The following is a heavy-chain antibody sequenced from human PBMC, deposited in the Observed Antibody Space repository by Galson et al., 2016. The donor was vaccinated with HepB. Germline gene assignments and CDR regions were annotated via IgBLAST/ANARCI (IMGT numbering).Heavy chain of an antibody. CDR2: MNPNTGNI. CDR1: GYTFTSHD. CDR3: ARGLYFLGTRCFLYYYNYYAKDV. V-gene: IGHV1-8*01. D-gene: IGHD2-2*01. Sequence: SVKVSCKASGYTFTSHDINWVRQAPGQGLEWVGWMNPNTGNIGYAQKFQGRVTMTRDTSISTAYMELSGLISEYTDVYYCARGLYFLGTRCFLYYYNYYAKDVWGQGTTVTVSS. J-gene: IGHJ6*02.